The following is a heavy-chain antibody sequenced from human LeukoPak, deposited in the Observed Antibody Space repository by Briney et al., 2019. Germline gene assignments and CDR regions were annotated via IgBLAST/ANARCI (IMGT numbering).Heavy chain of an antibody. D-gene: IGHD3-22*01. Sequence: SEALSLTCTVSGGSISSYYWSWIRQPPGKGLEWIGYIYYSGSTNYNPSLKSRVTISVDTSKNQFSLKLSSVTAADTAVYYCATSIVVDAFHYWVQGTLVTVSS. CDR1: GGSISSYY. J-gene: IGHJ4*02. CDR2: IYYSGST. CDR3: ATSIVVDAFHY. V-gene: IGHV4-59*01.